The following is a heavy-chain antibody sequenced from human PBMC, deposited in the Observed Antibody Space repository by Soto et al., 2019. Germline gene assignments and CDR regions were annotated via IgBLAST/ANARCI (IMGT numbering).Heavy chain of an antibody. CDR3: ARESADLTSNLDF. CDR1: GFTFTRYS. J-gene: IGHJ4*02. CDR2: ISSTTNYI. Sequence: PGGSLRLSCAASGFTFTRYSMNWVRQAPGKGLEWVSSISSTTNYIYYGDSMKGRFTISRDNAKNSLYLEMNSLRAEDTAVYYCARESADLTSNLDFWGQVNLVTVSP. V-gene: IGHV3-21*06.